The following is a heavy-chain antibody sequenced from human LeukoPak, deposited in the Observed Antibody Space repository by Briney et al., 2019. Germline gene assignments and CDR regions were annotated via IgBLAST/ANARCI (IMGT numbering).Heavy chain of an antibody. D-gene: IGHD3-10*01. CDR2: INHSGST. Sequence: SETLSLTCAVYGGSFSGYYWSWIRQPPGKGLEWIGEINHSGSTNYNPSLKSRVTISVDTSKNQFSLKLSSVTAADTTVYYCARDVIPMVRGVSYWFDPWGQGTLVTVSS. CDR1: GGSFSGYY. J-gene: IGHJ5*02. V-gene: IGHV4-34*01. CDR3: ARDVIPMVRGVSYWFDP.